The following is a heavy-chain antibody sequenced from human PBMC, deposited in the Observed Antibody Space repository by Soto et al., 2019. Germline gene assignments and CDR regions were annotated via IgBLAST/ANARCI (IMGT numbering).Heavy chain of an antibody. J-gene: IGHJ3*02. Sequence: GGSLRLSCAASGFTFSNAWISWVRQAPGKGLEWVGRIKSKTDGGTTDYAAPVKGRFTISRDDSKNTLYLQMNSLKTEDTAVYYCTTEDDFWSAAFDIWGQGTMVTVSS. V-gene: IGHV3-15*01. CDR2: IKSKTDGGTT. CDR1: GFTFSNAW. D-gene: IGHD3-3*01. CDR3: TTEDDFWSAAFDI.